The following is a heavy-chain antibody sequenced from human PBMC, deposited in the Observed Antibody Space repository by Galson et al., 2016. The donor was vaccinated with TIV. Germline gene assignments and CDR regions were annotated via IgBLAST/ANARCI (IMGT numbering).Heavy chain of an antibody. Sequence: QSGAEVKKPGESLKISCKGSGYSFSNYWIGWVRQMPGKGLEWMGVIHPADSDTRYSPSLQGQVTIPADKSISTAYLQWSSLKASDTAVYYCPRRRLATTGTSTYYHYMDVWGKGTTVTVSS. D-gene: IGHD1-1*01. CDR3: PRRRLATTGTSTYYHYMDV. J-gene: IGHJ6*03. V-gene: IGHV5-51*01. CDR1: GYSFSNYW. CDR2: IHPADSDT.